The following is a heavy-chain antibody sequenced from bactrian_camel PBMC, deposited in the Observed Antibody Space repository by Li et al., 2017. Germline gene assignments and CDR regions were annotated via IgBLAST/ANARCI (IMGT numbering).Heavy chain of an antibody. CDR2: LRIGGGT. V-gene: IGHV3S55*01. J-gene: IGHJ4*01. Sequence: HVQLVESGGGSVQAGGSLRLSCTYTRPAFCMGWFRQAPGKEREGVAALRIGGGTAVYADSVKGRFTISQGDAPFTMHLQMDSLKPEDTAMYYCAADFRRRRAPRLTDVLDLAYKGRGTQVTVS. D-gene: IGHD1*01. CDR1: RPAFC.